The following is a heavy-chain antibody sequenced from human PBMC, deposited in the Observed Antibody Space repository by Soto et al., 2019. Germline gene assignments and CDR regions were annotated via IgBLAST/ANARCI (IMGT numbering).Heavy chain of an antibody. CDR3: AKSFCSSSSCFFVWVDP. Sequence: GGSLRLSCAASGFTFSSYAMSWVRQAPGKGLECISLISGTGVPTLYAESVKGRFSVSRDNSKNTLFLEMNNLRVDDTAIYYCAKSFCSSSSCFFVWVDPWGPGTLVTVPQ. D-gene: IGHD2-2*01. CDR2: ISGTGVPT. CDR1: GFTFSSYA. V-gene: IGHV3-23*01. J-gene: IGHJ5*02.